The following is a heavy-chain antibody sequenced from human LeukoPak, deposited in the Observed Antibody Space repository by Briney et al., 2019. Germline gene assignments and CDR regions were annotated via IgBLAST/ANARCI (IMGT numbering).Heavy chain of an antibody. CDR2: INHSGST. CDR1: GGSFSGYY. J-gene: IGHJ3*02. CDR3: ARGRVVVVPAAILAFDI. Sequence: SETLSLTCAVYGGSFSGYYWSWIRQPPGKGLEWIGEINHSGSTNYNPSLKSRVTISVDTSKNQFSLKLSSVTAADTAVYYCARGRVVVVPAAILAFDIWGQGTMVTVSS. V-gene: IGHV4-34*01. D-gene: IGHD2-2*01.